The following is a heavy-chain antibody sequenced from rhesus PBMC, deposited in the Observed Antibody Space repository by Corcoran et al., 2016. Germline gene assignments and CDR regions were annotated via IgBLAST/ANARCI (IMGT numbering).Heavy chain of an antibody. CDR3: ATGNWNNGYYFDY. CDR2: VEPEDGEA. D-gene: IGHD1-20*01. Sequence: EVQLVQSGAEVKQPGASVRISCKASGSTFTSYSLPWARQAPGIGLEWSVRVEPEDGEAIHAQKSQDRVTSTADTSTDTAYMELSSLRSEDTAVYYCATGNWNNGYYFDYWGQGVLVTVSS. V-gene: IGHV1-111*02. J-gene: IGHJ4*01. CDR1: GSTFTSYS.